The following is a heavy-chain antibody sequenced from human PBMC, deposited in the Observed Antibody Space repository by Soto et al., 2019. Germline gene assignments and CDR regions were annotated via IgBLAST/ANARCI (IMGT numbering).Heavy chain of an antibody. CDR1: GFTFSSYA. J-gene: IGHJ4*02. D-gene: IGHD3-9*01. CDR2: ISGSGGST. Sequence: PGGSLRLSCAASGFTFSSYAMSWVRQAPGKGLGWVSAISGSGGSTYYADSVKGRFTISRDNSKNTLYLQMNSLRAEDTAVYYCAKDPYYDILTGYYKGNYFDYWGQGTLVTVSS. V-gene: IGHV3-23*01. CDR3: AKDPYYDILTGYYKGNYFDY.